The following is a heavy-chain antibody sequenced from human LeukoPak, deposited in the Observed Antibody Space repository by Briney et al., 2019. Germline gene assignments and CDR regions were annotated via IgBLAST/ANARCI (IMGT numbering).Heavy chain of an antibody. V-gene: IGHV3-48*04. CDR3: ARGDYGDNDYWGINYYMDV. J-gene: IGHJ6*03. Sequence: GGSLRLSCAASGFSFSSYSMNWVRQAPGKGLEWVSYISSSSSTIYYADSVKGRFTISRDNAKNSLYLQMNSLRAEDTAVYYCARGDYGDNDYWGINYYMDVWGKGTTVTVSS. CDR1: GFSFSSYS. CDR2: ISSSSSTI. D-gene: IGHD4-17*01.